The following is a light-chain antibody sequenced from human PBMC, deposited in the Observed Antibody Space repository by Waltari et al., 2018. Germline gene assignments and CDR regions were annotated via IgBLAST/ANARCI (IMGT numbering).Light chain of an antibody. CDR2: STS. CDR1: QSLSST. J-gene: IGKJ1*01. V-gene: IGKV3D-15*01. CDR3: QQYNYWPWT. Sequence: EIVMTQSPATLSVSPGESATLSCRASQSLSSTFAWYQQKPGQAPRLLIYSTSTRATGSPARFSGSGSGTEFTLTISSLQSEDFAIYYCQQYNYWPWTFGQGTRVEIK.